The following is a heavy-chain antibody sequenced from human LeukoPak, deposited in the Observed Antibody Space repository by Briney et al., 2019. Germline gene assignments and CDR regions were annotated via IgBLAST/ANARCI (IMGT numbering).Heavy chain of an antibody. CDR1: GYTFIGYY. Sequence: ASVKVSCKASGYTFIGYYMHWVRQAPGEALEWMGWINPNSGATNYAQKFQGRVTMTRDMSINTAYMELSRLRSDETAVYYCAREGESSADAFDIWGQGTKVTVSS. CDR3: AREGESSADAFDI. J-gene: IGHJ3*02. V-gene: IGHV1-2*02. CDR2: INPNSGAT. D-gene: IGHD3-22*01.